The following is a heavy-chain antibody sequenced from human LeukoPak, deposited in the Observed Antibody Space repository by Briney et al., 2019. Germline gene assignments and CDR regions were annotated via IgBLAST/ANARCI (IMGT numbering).Heavy chain of an antibody. D-gene: IGHD6-6*01. CDR2: IIHSGST. CDR1: GGSISSGGYS. CDR3: ARHQPRDTIAARQKKSDY. V-gene: IGHV4-34*12. J-gene: IGHJ4*02. Sequence: PSETLSLTCAVSGGSISSGGYSWSWIPHPPGKGLECIGEIIHSGSTNYNPSLKSRVTISVDTSKNQFSLKLSSVTAADTAVYYCARHQPRDTIAARQKKSDYWGQGTLVTVSS.